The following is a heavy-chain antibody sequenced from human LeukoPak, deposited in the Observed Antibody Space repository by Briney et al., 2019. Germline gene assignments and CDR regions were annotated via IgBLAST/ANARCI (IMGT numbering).Heavy chain of an antibody. D-gene: IGHD2-2*02. V-gene: IGHV4-39*01. CDR2: IYYSGST. CDR3: ARHAPPYCSSTSCYNRVSDY. Sequence: SSETLSLTCTVSGGSISSSSYYWGWIRQPPGKGLEWIGSIYYSGSTYYNPSLKSRVTISVDTSKNQFSLKLSSVTAADTAVYYCARHAPPYCSSTSCYNRVSDYWGQGTLVTVSS. J-gene: IGHJ4*02. CDR1: GGSISSSSYY.